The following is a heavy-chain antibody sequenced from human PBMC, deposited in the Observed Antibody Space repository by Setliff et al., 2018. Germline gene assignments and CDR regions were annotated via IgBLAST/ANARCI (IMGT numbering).Heavy chain of an antibody. Sequence: GGSLRLSCAASGFNFRNSAMDWVRQTPGKGLEWVGRSRDKPSSYTTEYAASVKGRFTISRDDSERSLYLQMNSLTTEDTAVYYCVPQGPGYGNGWWTNWFDPWGQGTLVTVSS. V-gene: IGHV3-72*01. D-gene: IGHD6-19*01. CDR1: GFNFRNSA. CDR2: SRDKPSSYTT. J-gene: IGHJ5*02. CDR3: VPQGPGYGNGWWTNWFDP.